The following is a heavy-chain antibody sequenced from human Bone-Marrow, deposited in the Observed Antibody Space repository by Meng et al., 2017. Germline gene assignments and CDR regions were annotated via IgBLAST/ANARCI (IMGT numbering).Heavy chain of an antibody. J-gene: IGHJ4*02. CDR2: IKSKTDGGTT. D-gene: IGHD4-17*01. CDR1: GFTFSGSA. Sequence: GGSLRLSCAASGFTFSGSAMHWVRQASGKGLEWVGRIKSKTDGGTTDYAAPVKGRFTISRDDSKNTLYLQMNSLKTEDTAVYYCTTGREQDYGDYVGRYYFDYWGQGTLVTVSS. V-gene: IGHV3-15*01. CDR3: TTGREQDYGDYVGRYYFDY.